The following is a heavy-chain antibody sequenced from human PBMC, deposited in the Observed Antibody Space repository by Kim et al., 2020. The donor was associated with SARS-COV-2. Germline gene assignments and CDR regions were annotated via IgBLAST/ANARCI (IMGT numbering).Heavy chain of an antibody. CDR3: RAYEQRGGFDP. J-gene: IGHJ5*02. CDR1: GFRFSNYA. D-gene: IGHD3-16*01. CDR2: ITTSGATT. V-gene: IGHV3-23*01. Sequence: GGSLRLSCAASGFRFSNYAMNWVRLAPGKGLEWVSTITTSGATTFYGDSVRGRFTISRDNSKNTLYLQMNSLRAEDTAVYYCRAYEQRGGFDPRGQGTLVTVSS.